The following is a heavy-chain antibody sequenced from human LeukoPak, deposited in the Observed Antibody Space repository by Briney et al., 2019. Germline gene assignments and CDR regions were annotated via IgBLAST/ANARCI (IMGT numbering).Heavy chain of an antibody. Sequence: GGSLRLSCAASGFTFSSYSMNWVRQAPGKGLEWVSAISGSGSTTYYADSVKGRFTISRDNSKNTLYLQMNSLTVEDTSVYYCATHGGHWDLDYWGQGTLVTASP. CDR2: ISGSGSTT. V-gene: IGHV3-23*01. CDR1: GFTFSSYS. CDR3: ATHGGHWDLDY. D-gene: IGHD3-16*01. J-gene: IGHJ4*02.